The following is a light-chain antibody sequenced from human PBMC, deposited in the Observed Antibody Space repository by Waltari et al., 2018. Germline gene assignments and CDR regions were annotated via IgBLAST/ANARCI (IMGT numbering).Light chain of an antibody. V-gene: IGKV3-20*01. J-gene: IGKJ4*01. CDR1: QSVTGSF. Sequence: EVVSTQHPDTPSLSLGPTSTLSCRASQSVTGSFLAWYQQKPGQSPRLLIYNTSNRATGIPDRFSGSGSGTHFTLTISRLEPEDFAVYYCQQYGASPSFGGGTKVEVK. CDR3: QQYGASPS. CDR2: NTS.